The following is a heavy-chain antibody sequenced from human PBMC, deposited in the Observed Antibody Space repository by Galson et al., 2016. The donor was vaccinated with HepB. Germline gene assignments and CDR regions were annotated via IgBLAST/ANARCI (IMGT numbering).Heavy chain of an antibody. CDR1: GFIFSGSV. D-gene: IGHD3-16*01. CDR3: SSRDFTHYGVVY. J-gene: IGHJ4*02. Sequence: SLRLSCAGSGFIFSGSVMHWVRQASGKGLEWVGRIRSKTHSSATAYATSVEGRFTISRDDSKNTTYLLMNSLKTEDTAVHYCSSRDFTHYGVVYWGLGTLVIVSS. V-gene: IGHV3-73*01. CDR2: IRSKTHSSAT.